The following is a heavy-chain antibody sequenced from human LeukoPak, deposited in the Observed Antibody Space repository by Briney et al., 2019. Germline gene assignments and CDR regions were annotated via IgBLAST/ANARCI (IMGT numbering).Heavy chain of an antibody. J-gene: IGHJ4*02. D-gene: IGHD1-26*01. V-gene: IGHV3-7*01. CDR1: GFTFRSYT. CDR2: IKQDGSEK. Sequence: GGSLRLSCAASGFTFRSYTMHWVRQAPGKGLEWVANIKQDGSEKHYVDSVKGRFTISRDNAKNSLYLQMNSLRAEDTAVYYCARDKWTPDYWGQGTLVTVSS. CDR3: ARDKWTPDY.